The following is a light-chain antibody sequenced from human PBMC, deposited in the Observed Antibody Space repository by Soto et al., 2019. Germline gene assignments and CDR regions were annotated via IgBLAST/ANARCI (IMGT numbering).Light chain of an antibody. J-gene: IGLJ1*01. Sequence: QSVLTQPAPLSGSPGQSITLSRTGTSSDVGSYNLVSWYQQHPGKAPKLMIYEVSKRPSGVSNRFSGSKSGNTASLTISGLQAEDEADYYCCSYAGSSTFAVFGTGTKVTVL. CDR1: SSDVGSYNL. V-gene: IGLV2-23*02. CDR2: EVS. CDR3: CSYAGSSTFAV.